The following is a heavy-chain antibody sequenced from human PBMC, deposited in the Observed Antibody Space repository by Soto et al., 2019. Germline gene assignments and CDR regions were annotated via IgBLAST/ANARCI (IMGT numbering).Heavy chain of an antibody. CDR1: GGSISSFY. CDR3: ARDSRYNWNYGAFDY. J-gene: IGHJ4*02. V-gene: IGHV4-59*01. CDR2: IYYSGST. D-gene: IGHD1-7*01. Sequence: SETLSLTCTVSGGSISSFYWNWIRQPPGKGLEWIGYIYYSGSTDYNPSLQSRVTISVDTSKKQFSLNLSSVTAADTAVYYCARDSRYNWNYGAFDYWGQGILVTVS.